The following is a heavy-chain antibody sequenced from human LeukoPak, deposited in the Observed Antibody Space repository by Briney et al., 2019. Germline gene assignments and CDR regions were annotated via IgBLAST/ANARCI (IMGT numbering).Heavy chain of an antibody. J-gene: IGHJ5*02. D-gene: IGHD1-26*01. CDR2: FDPEDGET. CDR3: ATGYSGSYNWFDP. V-gene: IGHV1-24*01. CDR1: GYTLTELS. Sequence: ASVKDSCKVSGYTLTELSMHWVRQAPGEGLGRMGGFDPEDGETNYAQKFQGRVTMTEDTSTDTAYMELSSLRAEDTAVYYCATGYSGSYNWFDPWGQGTLVTVSS.